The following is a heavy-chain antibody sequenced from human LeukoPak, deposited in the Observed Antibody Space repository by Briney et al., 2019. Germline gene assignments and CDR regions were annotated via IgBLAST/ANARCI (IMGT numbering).Heavy chain of an antibody. J-gene: IGHJ6*02. V-gene: IGHV4-59*01. D-gene: IGHD6-13*01. CDR1: GGSISSYF. CDR3: ARDMTRAVPIPGTYYYAYAMGV. Sequence: PSETLSLTCTVSGGSISSYFWNWIRQSPGKGLEWVGYVYYRGSTNYNPSLKSRVTISVDTSKNQFSLELSSVTAADTAVYYCARDMTRAVPIPGTYYYAYAMGVWGQGTTVTVSS. CDR2: VYYRGST.